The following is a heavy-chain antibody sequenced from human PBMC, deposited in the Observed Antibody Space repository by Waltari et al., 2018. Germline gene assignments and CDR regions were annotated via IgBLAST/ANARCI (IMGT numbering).Heavy chain of an antibody. Sequence: EVQLLESGGGLVQPGGSLRLSCSASGFTFSSYAMSWVRQAPGKGLEWVSAISGSGGSTYYADSVKGRFTISRDNSKNTLYLQMNSLRAEDTAVYYCAKDDLAGTTGDYWGQGTLVTVSS. CDR1: GFTFSSYA. J-gene: IGHJ4*02. D-gene: IGHD4-17*01. CDR3: AKDDLAGTTGDY. V-gene: IGHV3-23*01. CDR2: ISGSGGST.